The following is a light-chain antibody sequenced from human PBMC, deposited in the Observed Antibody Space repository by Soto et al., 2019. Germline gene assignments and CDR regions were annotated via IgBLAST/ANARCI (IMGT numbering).Light chain of an antibody. J-gene: IGLJ3*02. CDR1: SSNIGSNI. V-gene: IGLV1-44*01. Sequence: QAVVSQPPSASGTPGQTVTISCSGRSSNIGSNIVNWYQQLPGTAPKLLIYNNDHRPSGVADRFSGSKSGTSASLAISGLQSEDEADYYCSALDASLSAILFGGGTKVTVL. CDR2: NND. CDR3: SALDASLSAIL.